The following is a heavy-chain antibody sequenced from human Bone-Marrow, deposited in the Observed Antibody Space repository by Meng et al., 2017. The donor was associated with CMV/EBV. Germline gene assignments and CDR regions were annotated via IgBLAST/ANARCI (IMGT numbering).Heavy chain of an antibody. CDR2: IKQDGSEK. CDR1: GFTFSSYW. Sequence: GESLKISCAASGFTFSSYWMSWVRQAPGKGLEWVANIKQDGSEKYYVDSVKGRFTISRDKAKNSLYLQMNSLRAEDTAVYYCARDLRESYYDFWNGYNNYYYDMDVWGQGTTVTVSS. D-gene: IGHD3-3*01. J-gene: IGHJ6*02. CDR3: ARDLRESYYDFWNGYNNYYYDMDV. V-gene: IGHV3-7*01.